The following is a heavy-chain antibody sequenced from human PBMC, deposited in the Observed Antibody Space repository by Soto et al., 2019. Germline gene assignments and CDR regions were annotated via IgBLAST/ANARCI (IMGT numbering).Heavy chain of an antibody. CDR2: IIPIVPTP. CDR3: ARDKDRQQLGGNYYYGIDV. J-gene: IGHJ6*02. V-gene: IGHV1-69*12. D-gene: IGHD3-3*02. Sequence: QVQLVQSGAEVKKPGSSVTVSCKASGGTFGNSAISWVRQAPGQGLEWMGGIIPIVPTPDYAQKFQGRVTITADESTSTAYKELTSLRSEDTAVYYCARDKDRQQLGGNYYYGIDVWGQGTTVTVSS. CDR1: GGTFGNSA.